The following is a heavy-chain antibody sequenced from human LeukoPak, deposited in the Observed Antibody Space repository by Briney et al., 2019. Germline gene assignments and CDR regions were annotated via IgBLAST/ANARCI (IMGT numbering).Heavy chain of an antibody. J-gene: IGHJ4*02. CDR2: ISAYNGNT. D-gene: IGHD6-19*01. V-gene: IGHV1-18*01. Sequence: ASVKVSCKASGYTFTSYGISWVRQAPGQGLEWMGWISAYNGNTNYAQKLQGRVTMTTDTSTSTAYMELRSLRSDDTAVYYCARARGGSGWYNNFGYWGQGTLVTVSS. CDR1: GYTFTSYG. CDR3: ARARGGSGWYNNFGY.